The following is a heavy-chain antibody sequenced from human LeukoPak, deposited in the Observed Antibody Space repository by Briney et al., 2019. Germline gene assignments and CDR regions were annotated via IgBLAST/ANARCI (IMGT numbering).Heavy chain of an antibody. D-gene: IGHD3-10*01. V-gene: IGHV5-51*01. Sequence: GESLKISCQGSGYSFTSYWIGWVRQMPGKGLEWMGIIYPGDSDTRYSPSFQGQVTISADKSISTAYLQWSSLKASDTAMYYCARHLYGSGSSYYYYYGMDVWGQGTTVTVSS. CDR3: ARHLYGSGSSYYYYYGMDV. J-gene: IGHJ6*02. CDR1: GYSFTSYW. CDR2: IYPGDSDT.